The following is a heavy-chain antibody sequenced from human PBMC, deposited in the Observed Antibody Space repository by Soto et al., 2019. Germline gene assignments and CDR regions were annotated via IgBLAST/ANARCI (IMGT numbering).Heavy chain of an antibody. CDR3: GSVFEH. V-gene: IGHV3-74*01. CDR1: GFTFTNYW. D-gene: IGHD1-26*01. CDR2: VDGEGSGT. Sequence: EVQLVESGGGLVQPGGSLRLSCAASGFTFTNYWMHWVRQAPGKGLQWVARVDGEGSGTSYADSVKGRFTISRHNAKNTLSLQMNSLRADDTAVYYCGSVFEHWGWGTLVTVSS. J-gene: IGHJ4*02.